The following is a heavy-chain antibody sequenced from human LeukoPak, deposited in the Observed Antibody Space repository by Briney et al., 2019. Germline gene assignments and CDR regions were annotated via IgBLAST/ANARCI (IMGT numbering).Heavy chain of an antibody. V-gene: IGHV4-59*08. CDR3: ARRRTHNYYDSSGYSLFDY. Sequence: SETLSLTCTVSGGSISSYYWSWIRQPPGKGLEWIGYIYYSGSTNYNPSLKSRVTISVDTSKNQFSLKLSSVTAADMAVYYCARRRTHNYYDSSGYSLFDYWGQGTLVTVSS. CDR1: GGSISSYY. J-gene: IGHJ4*02. D-gene: IGHD3-22*01. CDR2: IYYSGST.